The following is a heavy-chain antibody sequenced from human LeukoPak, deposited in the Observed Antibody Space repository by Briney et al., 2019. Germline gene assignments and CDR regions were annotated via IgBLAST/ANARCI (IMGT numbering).Heavy chain of an antibody. D-gene: IGHD6-13*01. CDR1: GFTFSSYS. J-gene: IGHJ6*02. CDR3: AKVYSSSYYGMDV. V-gene: IGHV3-21*04. Sequence: PGGSLRLSCAASGFTFSSYSMNWVRQAPGKGLEWVSFISSSSSYIYYADSVKGRFTISRDNAKNSLYLQMNSLRAEDTALYYCAKVYSSSYYGMDVWGQGTTVTVSS. CDR2: ISSSSSYI.